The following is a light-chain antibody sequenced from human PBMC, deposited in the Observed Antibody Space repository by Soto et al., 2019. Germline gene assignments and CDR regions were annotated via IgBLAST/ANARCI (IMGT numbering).Light chain of an antibody. Sequence: DIQMTQSPSTLSASVGDRVTITCRAIQSISSWLAWYKQKPGKAPKLLIYKASSLESGVPSRFSGSGSGTEFTLTISSLQPDDFATYYCQQYNRYSWTFGQGTKVEIK. J-gene: IGKJ1*01. CDR1: QSISSW. CDR3: QQYNRYSWT. CDR2: KAS. V-gene: IGKV1-5*03.